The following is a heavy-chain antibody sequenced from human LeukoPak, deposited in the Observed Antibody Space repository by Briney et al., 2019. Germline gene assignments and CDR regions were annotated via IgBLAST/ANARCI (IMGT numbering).Heavy chain of an antibody. D-gene: IGHD6-13*01. J-gene: IGHJ4*02. V-gene: IGHV3-30*02. CDR1: GFTFSNYG. CDR2: IRYDESNK. Sequence: GESLRLSCAASGFTFSNYGMHWVRQAPGKGLEWVAFIRYDESNKYYADSVKGRFTISRDNSKNTLYLQMNSLRAEDTAVYYCAKRYAAAGTLDYWGQGTLVTVSS. CDR3: AKRYAAAGTLDY.